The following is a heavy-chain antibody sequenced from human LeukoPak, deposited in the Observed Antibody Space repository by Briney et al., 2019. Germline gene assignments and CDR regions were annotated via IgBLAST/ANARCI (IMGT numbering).Heavy chain of an antibody. CDR1: GFTFSSYA. CDR2: ISYDGSNK. V-gene: IGHV3-30*04. Sequence: GGSLRLSCAASGFTFSSYAMHWARQAPGKGLEWVAVISYDGSNKYYADSVKGRFTISRDNSKNTLYLQMNSLRAEDTAVYYCARANHMDVWGQGTTVTVSS. J-gene: IGHJ6*02. CDR3: ARANHMDV.